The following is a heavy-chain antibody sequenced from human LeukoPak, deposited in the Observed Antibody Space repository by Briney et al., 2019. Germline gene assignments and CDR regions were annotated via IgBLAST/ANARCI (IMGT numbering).Heavy chain of an antibody. V-gene: IGHV1-8*01. J-gene: IGHJ6*02. Sequence: ASVKVSCKASGYTFTSYDINWVRQATGQGLEWMGWMNPNSGNTGYAQKFQGRVTMTRNTSISTAYMELSSLRSEDTAVYYCARDLRYDFRSGYYTQGRYGMDVWGQGTTVTVSS. D-gene: IGHD3-3*01. CDR3: ARDLRYDFRSGYYTQGRYGMDV. CDR2: MNPNSGNT. CDR1: GYTFTSYD.